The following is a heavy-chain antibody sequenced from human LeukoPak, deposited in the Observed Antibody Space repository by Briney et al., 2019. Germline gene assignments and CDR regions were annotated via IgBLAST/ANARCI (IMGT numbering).Heavy chain of an antibody. D-gene: IGHD2-21*01. CDR1: GYIFTKYV. Sequence: ASVKVSCKSSGYIFTKYVVHWVRQAPGQRPEWMGWIKAGNGDTKYSQNFQDRLTITRDTSASTVYMELSSLTSEDTALYYCARDDCGDTCYPGGYWGQGTLVTVSS. V-gene: IGHV1-3*01. J-gene: IGHJ4*02. CDR3: ARDDCGDTCYPGGY. CDR2: IKAGNGDT.